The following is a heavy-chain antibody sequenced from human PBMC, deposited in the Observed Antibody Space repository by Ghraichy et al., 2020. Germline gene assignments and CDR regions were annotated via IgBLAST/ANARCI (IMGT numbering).Heavy chain of an antibody. J-gene: IGHJ5*02. Sequence: SETLSLTCTVSGGSISSYYWSWIRQPPVKGLEWIGYIYYSGSTNYNPSLKSRLTISVDTSKNQFSLRLSSVTAADTAVYYCARVHDYHYWVDPWGQGTLVTVSS. CDR1: GGSISSYY. D-gene: IGHD5-12*01. CDR2: IYYSGST. V-gene: IGHV4-59*01. CDR3: ARVHDYHYWVDP.